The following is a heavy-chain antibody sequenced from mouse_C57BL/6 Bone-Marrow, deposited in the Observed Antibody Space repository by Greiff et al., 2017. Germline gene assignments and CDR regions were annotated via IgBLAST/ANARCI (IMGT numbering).Heavy chain of an antibody. V-gene: IGHV2-2*01. Sequence: VQLQQSGPGLVQPSQSLSITCTVSGFSLTSYGVHWVRQSPGKGLEWLGVIWSGGSTDYNAAFISRLSISKDNSKSQVFFKMNSLQAEDTAIYYCARMGDYYGSSPYYYAMDYWGQGTSVTVSS. J-gene: IGHJ4*01. CDR1: GFSLTSYG. CDR2: IWSGGST. D-gene: IGHD1-1*01. CDR3: ARMGDYYGSSPYYYAMDY.